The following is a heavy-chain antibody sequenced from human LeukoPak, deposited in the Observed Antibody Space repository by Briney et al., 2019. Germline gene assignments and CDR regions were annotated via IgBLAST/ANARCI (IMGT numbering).Heavy chain of an antibody. CDR2: ISGSGGSI. D-gene: IGHD6-19*01. V-gene: IGHV3-23*01. Sequence: PGGSLRLSCAASGFTFSSYVMSWVRQAPGKGLEWVSAISGSGGSIYYVDSVKGRFTISRDNSKNTLYLQMSSLRAEDTALYLCAGGDRNGWYFYYWGQGTLVTVSS. J-gene: IGHJ4*02. CDR1: GFTFSSYV. CDR3: AGGDRNGWYFYY.